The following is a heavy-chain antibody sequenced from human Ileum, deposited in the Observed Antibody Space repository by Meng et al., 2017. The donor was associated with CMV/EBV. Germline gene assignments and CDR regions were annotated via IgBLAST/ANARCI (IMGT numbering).Heavy chain of an antibody. D-gene: IGHD5-24*01. CDR3: SRGADAYKSGRS. CDR2: IHPSGST. Sequence: QAKTAQWGSGLLQRSETLAVTCGVYGGVVSNYYWSWSRQSPGKSRVGIGEIHPSGSTYYNPSLNSRDPMSGDTSKNQFSLNLRSVTAAESAVYYCSRGADAYKSGRSWGQGTLVTVSS. J-gene: IGHJ5*02. V-gene: IGHV4-34*01. CDR1: GGVVSNYY.